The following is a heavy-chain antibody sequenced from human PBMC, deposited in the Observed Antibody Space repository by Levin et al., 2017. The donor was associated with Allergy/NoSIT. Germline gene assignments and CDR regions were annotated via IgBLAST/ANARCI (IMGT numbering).Heavy chain of an antibody. CDR3: ARVNATVVGTDLYTCYGLDV. J-gene: IGHJ6*02. CDR1: GGSLSGYY. Sequence: GSLRLSCAVYGGSLSGYYWNWIRQPPGEGLEWIGEISYSGSTNYNPSLKSRVSISADTSKKQFSLKVTSVTAADTAVYYCARVNATVVGTDLYTCYGLDVWGQGTTVTVSS. V-gene: IGHV4-34*01. D-gene: IGHD1-1*01. CDR2: ISYSGST.